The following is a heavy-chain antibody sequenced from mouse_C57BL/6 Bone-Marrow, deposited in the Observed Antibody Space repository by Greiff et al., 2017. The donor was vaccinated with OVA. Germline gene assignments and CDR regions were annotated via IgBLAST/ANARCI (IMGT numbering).Heavy chain of an antibody. D-gene: IGHD1-1*01. CDR1: GYTFTSYW. CDR3: ARCGSLFDY. J-gene: IGHJ2*01. V-gene: IGHV1-50*01. Sequence: QVQLQQPGAELVKPGASVKLSCKASGYTFTSYWMQWVKQRPGQGLEWIGEIDPSDSNTNYNQKFKGKATLTVDTSSSTAYMQLSSLPSEDSAVYYCARCGSLFDYWGQGTTLTVSS. CDR2: IDPSDSNT.